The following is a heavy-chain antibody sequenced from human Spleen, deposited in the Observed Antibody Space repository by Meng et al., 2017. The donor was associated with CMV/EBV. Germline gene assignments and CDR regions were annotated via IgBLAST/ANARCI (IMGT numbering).Heavy chain of an antibody. Sequence: GGSLRLSCKGSGYDFASYWFGWVRQTPGKGLEWMGIIYPGDSDTRYRQSFQGQVTISADKSINTAYLQWSSLKAPDTAMYYCARRRAEHIVVAHYWYFDLWGRGTLVTVSS. CDR3: ARRRAEHIVVAHYWYFDL. J-gene: IGHJ2*01. V-gene: IGHV5-51*01. CDR2: IYPGDSDT. D-gene: IGHD2-21*01. CDR1: GYDFASYW.